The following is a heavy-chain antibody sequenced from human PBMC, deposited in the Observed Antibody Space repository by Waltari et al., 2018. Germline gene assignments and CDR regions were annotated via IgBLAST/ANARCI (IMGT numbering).Heavy chain of an antibody. Sequence: QVQLQESGPGLVKPSGTLFLTCAVSGGSISSSNWWSWVRQPPGKGLEWIGVIYHNGSTNYNPSLKSRVTISVDKSKNQFSLKLSSVTAADTAVYYCAREIAAARGDWFDPWSQGTLVTVSS. V-gene: IGHV4-4*02. CDR2: IYHNGST. J-gene: IGHJ5*02. D-gene: IGHD6-13*01. CDR3: AREIAAARGDWFDP. CDR1: GGSISSSNW.